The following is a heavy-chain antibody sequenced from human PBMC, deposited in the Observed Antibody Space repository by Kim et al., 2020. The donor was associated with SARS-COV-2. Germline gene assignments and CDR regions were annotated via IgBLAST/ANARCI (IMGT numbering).Heavy chain of an antibody. V-gene: IGHV3-13*04. CDR3: ARGLMTSTTVTSYYYGMDV. CDR2: IGTAGDT. D-gene: IGHD4-4*01. CDR1: GFTFSSYD. Sequence: GGSLRLSCAASGFTFSSYDMHWVRQATGKGLEWVSAIGTAGDTYYPGSVKGRFTISRENAKNSLYLQMNSLRAGDTAVYYCARGLMTSTTVTSYYYGMDVWGQGTTVTVSS. J-gene: IGHJ6*02.